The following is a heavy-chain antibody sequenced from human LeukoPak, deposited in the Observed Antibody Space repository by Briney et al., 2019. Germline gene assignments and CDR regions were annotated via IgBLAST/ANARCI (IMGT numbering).Heavy chain of an antibody. Sequence: GGSLRLSCAASGFTFSSYWMHWVRQVPGKGLVWVSRINSDGSSTSYADSVKGRFTISRDNSKNTLYLQMNSPRAEDTAVYYCAKEDRRWCSSIWYESSNWFDPWGQGTLVTVSS. V-gene: IGHV3-74*01. D-gene: IGHD6-13*01. CDR1: GFTFSSYW. CDR2: INSDGSST. J-gene: IGHJ5*02. CDR3: AKEDRRWCSSIWYESSNWFDP.